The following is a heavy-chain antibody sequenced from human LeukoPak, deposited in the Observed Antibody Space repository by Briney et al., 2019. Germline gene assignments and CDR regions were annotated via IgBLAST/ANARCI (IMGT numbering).Heavy chain of an antibody. D-gene: IGHD4-23*01. V-gene: IGHV4-4*02. Sequence: SETLSLTCAVSGGSISSSNWWSWVRQPPGKGLGWIGEIYHSGSTNYNPSLKSRVTISVDKSKNQFSLKLSSVTAADTAVYYCARPRVTQFYYMDVWGKGTTVTVSS. CDR1: GGSISSSNW. J-gene: IGHJ6*03. CDR2: IYHSGST. CDR3: ARPRVTQFYYMDV.